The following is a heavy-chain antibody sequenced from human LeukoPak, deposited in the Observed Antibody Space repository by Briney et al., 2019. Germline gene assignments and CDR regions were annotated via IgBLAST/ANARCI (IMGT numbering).Heavy chain of an antibody. CDR2: INSNSGGT. Sequence: ASVKVSCKASGYTFTGYYMHWVRQAPGQGLEWMGWINSNSGGTNYAQKFQGRVTMTRDTSISTAYMELSRLRSDDTAVYYCARGASSGWYRPYYFDYWGQGTLVTVSS. J-gene: IGHJ4*02. CDR3: ARGASSGWYRPYYFDY. V-gene: IGHV1-2*02. D-gene: IGHD6-19*01. CDR1: GYTFTGYY.